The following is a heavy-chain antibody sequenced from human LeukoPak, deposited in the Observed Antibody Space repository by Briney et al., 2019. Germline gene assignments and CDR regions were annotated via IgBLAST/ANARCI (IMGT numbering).Heavy chain of an antibody. D-gene: IGHD6-13*01. J-gene: IGHJ4*02. Sequence: GGSLRLSCAASGFTFSSYAMSWVRQAPGKGLEWVSAISGSGGSTYYADSVKGRFTISRDNSKNTLYLQMSSLRAEDTAIYYCAKALSSSWDYWGQGTLVTVSS. CDR1: GFTFSSYA. CDR2: ISGSGGST. CDR3: AKALSSSWDY. V-gene: IGHV3-23*01.